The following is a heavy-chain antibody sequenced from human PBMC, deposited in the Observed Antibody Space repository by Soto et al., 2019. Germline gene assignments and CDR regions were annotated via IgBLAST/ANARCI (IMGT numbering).Heavy chain of an antibody. CDR1: RFSFTNYA. CDR2: LSVSGGSK. J-gene: IGHJ6*02. Sequence: EVLLLESGGGLVQPGGSLRLSCTASRFSFTNYAMNWVRQAPGKGLEWVSGLSVSGGSKYYADSVKGRFTISRDPSKNTLFLQMNSRRDEDTAIYYCSGGSDNWNYRGSQDVWGQGTTVTVSS. D-gene: IGHD1-7*01. V-gene: IGHV3-23*01. CDR3: SGGSDNWNYRGSQDV.